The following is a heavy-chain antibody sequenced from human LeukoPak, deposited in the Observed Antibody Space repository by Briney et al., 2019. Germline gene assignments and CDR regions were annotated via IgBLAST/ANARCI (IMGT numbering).Heavy chain of an antibody. D-gene: IGHD4-11*01. CDR2: ISGSGGST. Sequence: GGSLRLSCAASGFTFSSYAMSWVRQAPGKGLEWVSAISGSGGSTYYADSVKGRFTISRDNAKNSLYLQMNSLRAEDTAVYYCARDYSNVNYYYYGMDVWGQGTTVTVSS. CDR1: GFTFSSYA. V-gene: IGHV3-23*01. CDR3: ARDYSNVNYYYYGMDV. J-gene: IGHJ6*02.